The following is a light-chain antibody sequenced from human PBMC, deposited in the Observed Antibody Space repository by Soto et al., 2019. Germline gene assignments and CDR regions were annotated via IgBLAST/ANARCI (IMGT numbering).Light chain of an antibody. CDR3: QHYNSYSEA. Sequence: DIQLTQSPSPLSASVGDRVTITCRASQSISVWLAWYQQKAGKAPNLLIYKASRLESGVPSRFSGSGSETEFTLTISGLQPGDFATYYCQHYNSYSEAFGQGTKVDIK. CDR2: KAS. J-gene: IGKJ1*01. CDR1: QSISVW. V-gene: IGKV1-5*03.